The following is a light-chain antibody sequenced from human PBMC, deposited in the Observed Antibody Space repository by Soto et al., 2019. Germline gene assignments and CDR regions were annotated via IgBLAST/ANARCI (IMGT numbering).Light chain of an antibody. CDR3: QQLNSYQLT. V-gene: IGKV1-9*01. CDR2: AAS. J-gene: IGKJ4*01. CDR1: QGISSY. Sequence: IQLTQSPSSLSASVGDRVTITCRASQGISSYLAWYQQKPGKAPKLLIYAASTLQGGVPSRFSGSASGTDFTLTISSLQPEDFATYYCQQLNSYQLTFGGGTKVEIK.